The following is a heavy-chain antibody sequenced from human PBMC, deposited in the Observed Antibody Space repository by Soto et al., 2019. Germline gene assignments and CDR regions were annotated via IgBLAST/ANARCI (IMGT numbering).Heavy chain of an antibody. CDR2: INPNSGGT. J-gene: IGHJ5*02. V-gene: IGHV1-2*04. CDR1: GYTFTGYY. CDR3: ARGSGSSSWYNWFDP. Sequence: ASVKVSCKASGYTFTGYYMHWVRQAPGQGLEWMGWINPNSGGTNYAQKFQGWVTLTTDTSTSTAYMEMMRLRSDDTAVYYCARGSGSSSWYNWFDPWGQGTLVTVSS. D-gene: IGHD6-13*01.